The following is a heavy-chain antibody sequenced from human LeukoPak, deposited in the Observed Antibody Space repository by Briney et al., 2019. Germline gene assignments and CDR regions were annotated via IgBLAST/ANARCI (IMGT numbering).Heavy chain of an antibody. V-gene: IGHV1-18*01. CDR1: GYTFNSYA. Sequence: ASVTVSCKASGYTFNSYAISWVRQAPGQGLGGMGWISTYNGDTNYAQKFQGRVTMTTDTSTSTAYMELRSLRSDDTAVYYCARDPSNTSGWYIYFDYWGQGALVTVSS. CDR3: ARDPSNTSGWYIYFDY. J-gene: IGHJ4*02. D-gene: IGHD6-19*01. CDR2: ISTYNGDT.